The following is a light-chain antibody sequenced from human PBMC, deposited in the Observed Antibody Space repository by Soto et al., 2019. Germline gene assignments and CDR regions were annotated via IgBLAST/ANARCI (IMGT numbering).Light chain of an antibody. V-gene: IGKV3D-15*01. Sequence: EIVMTQSPATLSVSPGASVTLSCRASQSVSSYVAWYQQNPGQAPRLLIYDVSKKATGDPAKFSGSGSGTEFSLTISSLQSEDCAVYYCQQYDNWPPRLTFGGGTKVEIK. CDR2: DVS. J-gene: IGKJ4*01. CDR1: QSVSSY. CDR3: QQYDNWPPRLT.